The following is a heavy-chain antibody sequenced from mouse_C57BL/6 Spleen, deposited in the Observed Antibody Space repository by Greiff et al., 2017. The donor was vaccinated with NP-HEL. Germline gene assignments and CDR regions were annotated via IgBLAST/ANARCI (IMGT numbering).Heavy chain of an antibody. CDR2: IYPGDGDT. J-gene: IGHJ3*01. D-gene: IGHD2-2*01. CDR1: GYAFSSSW. CDR3: ARHEGVTSSFAY. V-gene: IGHV1-82*01. Sequence: QVQLQQSGPELVKPGASVKISCKASGYAFSSSWMNWVKQRPGKGLEWIGRIYPGDGDTNYNGKFKGKATLTADKSSSTAYMQLSSLTSEDSAVYFCARHEGVTSSFAYWGQGTLVTVSA.